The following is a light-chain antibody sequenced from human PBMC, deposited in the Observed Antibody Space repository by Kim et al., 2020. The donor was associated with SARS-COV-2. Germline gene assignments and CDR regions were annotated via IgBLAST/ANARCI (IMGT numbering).Light chain of an antibody. CDR1: SLRGYY. CDR2: GKN. Sequence: SSELTQDPAVSVALGQTVRITCQGDSLRGYYANWYQQKPGQAPVRVIYGKNNRPSGISDRFSGSSSGNTASLTITGTQAEDEADYYCSSWDTSGYLVVFGGGTQLTVL. J-gene: IGLJ2*01. V-gene: IGLV3-19*02. CDR3: SSWDTSGYLVV.